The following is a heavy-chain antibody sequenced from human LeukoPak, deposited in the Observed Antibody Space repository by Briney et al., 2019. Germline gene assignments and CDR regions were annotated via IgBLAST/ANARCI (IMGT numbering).Heavy chain of an antibody. CDR2: ISAYNGNT. V-gene: IGHV1-18*01. Sequence: GASVKVSCKASGYTFTSCAISWVRQAPGQGLEWMGWISAYNGNTNYAQKLQGRVTMTTDTSTSTAYMEVSRLRYDDTAVYYCARPLRVTMIRGAAFRASSDFDPWGQGTLVTVSS. J-gene: IGHJ5*02. D-gene: IGHD3-10*01. CDR3: ARPLRVTMIRGAAFRASSDFDP. CDR1: GYTFTSCA.